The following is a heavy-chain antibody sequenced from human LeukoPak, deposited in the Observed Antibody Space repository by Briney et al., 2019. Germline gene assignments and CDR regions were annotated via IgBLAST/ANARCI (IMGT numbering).Heavy chain of an antibody. CDR1: GFTVSSNY. D-gene: IGHD5-12*01. CDR3: ARARGYSGYESKWYYYGMDV. V-gene: IGHV3-53*01. CDR2: IYSGGST. Sequence: GGSLRLSCAASGFTVSSNYMSWVRQAPGKGLEWVSVIYSGGSTYHADSVKGRFTISRDNSKNTLYVQMNSLRAEDTAVYYCARARGYSGYESKWYYYGMDVWGQGTTVTVSS. J-gene: IGHJ6*02.